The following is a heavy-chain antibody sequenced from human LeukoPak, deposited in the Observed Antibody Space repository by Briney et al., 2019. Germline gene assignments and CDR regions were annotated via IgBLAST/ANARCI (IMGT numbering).Heavy chain of an antibody. J-gene: IGHJ3*02. V-gene: IGHV3-7*03. CDR1: GFTFSSYW. Sequence: GSLRLSCAASGFTFSSYWTSWVRQAPGKGLEWVANIKQDGSEKYYVDSVKGRFTISRDNAKNSLYLQMNSLRAEDTAVYYCARARGWGYSYDMGAFDIWGQGTMVTVSS. CDR2: IKQDGSEK. D-gene: IGHD5-18*01. CDR3: ARARGWGYSYDMGAFDI.